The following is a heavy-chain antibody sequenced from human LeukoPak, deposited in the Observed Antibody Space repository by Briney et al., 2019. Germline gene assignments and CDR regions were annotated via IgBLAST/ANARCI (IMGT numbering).Heavy chain of an antibody. D-gene: IGHD6-13*01. CDR3: AKPRPSYSSSWYDH. CDR2: ISGNGFST. J-gene: IGHJ5*02. Sequence: PGGSLRLSCAASGFTFRDDAISWVRQAPGKGLEWVSRISGNGFSTDYADSVKGRFTISRDNSKNTLYLQMNSLRAEDTAVYYCAKPRPSYSSSWYDHWGQGTLVTVSS. V-gene: IGHV3-23*01. CDR1: GFTFRDDA.